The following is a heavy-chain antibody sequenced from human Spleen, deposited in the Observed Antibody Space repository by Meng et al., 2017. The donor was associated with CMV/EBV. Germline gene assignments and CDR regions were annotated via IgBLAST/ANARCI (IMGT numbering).Heavy chain of an antibody. CDR2: IKQDGSEK. CDR1: GFTFSSYS. CDR3: AIQYYDSSGFHYFDY. D-gene: IGHD3-22*01. Sequence: GESLKISCAASGFTFSSYSMNWVRQAPGKGLGWVANIKQDGSEKYYVNSVKGRFTISRDNAKTSLYLQMNSLRAEDTAVYYCAIQYYDSSGFHYFDYWGQGTLVTVSS. V-gene: IGHV3-7*03. J-gene: IGHJ4*02.